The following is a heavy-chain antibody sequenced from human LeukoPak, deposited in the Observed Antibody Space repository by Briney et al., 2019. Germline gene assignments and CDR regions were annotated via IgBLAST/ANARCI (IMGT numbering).Heavy chain of an antibody. CDR3: SRYVIGDVLTVRLDY. V-gene: IGHV3-7*01. Sequence: GGSLRLSCAASGFNFGDYWMSWVRQSPGLGLEWVAEIKFDGCDNHYVDSVRGVFTISRDNTMNSSYVQMKTMRADDTVGYYCSRYVIGDVLTVRLDYWGQRTLVTVSS. CDR1: GFNFGDYW. CDR2: IKFDGCDN. J-gene: IGHJ4*02. D-gene: IGHD3-9*01.